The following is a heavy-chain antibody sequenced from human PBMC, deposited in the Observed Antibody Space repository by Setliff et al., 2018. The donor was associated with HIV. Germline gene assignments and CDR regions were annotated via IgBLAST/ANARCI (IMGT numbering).Heavy chain of an antibody. J-gene: IGHJ4*02. CDR2: VYTSGTT. CDR3: ARRPYYFDS. D-gene: IGHD6-6*01. V-gene: IGHV4-61*09. CDR1: GGSISSGHYY. Sequence: PSETLSLTCTVSGGSISSGHYYWSWIRQPAGKGLEWIGHVYTSGTTNYNPSLKSRVTISVDTSKNQFSLKLSSVTAADTAVYYCARRPYYFDSWGQGTLVTVSS.